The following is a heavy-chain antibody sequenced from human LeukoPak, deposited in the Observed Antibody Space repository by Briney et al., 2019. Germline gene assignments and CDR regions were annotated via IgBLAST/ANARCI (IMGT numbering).Heavy chain of an antibody. J-gene: IGHJ4*02. Sequence: GGSLRLSCAVSGFTFSRSTMTWVRQAPGKGPEGVAKQKEDGSEEYYVDSVKSRFTISRDNAKHSLYLQMNSLRAEDTAVYYCARASSPRSRASGATTAFDYWGQGTLVSVSS. CDR1: GFTFSRST. CDR3: ARASSPRSRASGATTAFDY. D-gene: IGHD1-26*01. V-gene: IGHV3-7*05. CDR2: QKEDGSEE.